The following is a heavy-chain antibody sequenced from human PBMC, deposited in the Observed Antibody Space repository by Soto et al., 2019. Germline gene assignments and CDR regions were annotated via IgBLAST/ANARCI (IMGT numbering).Heavy chain of an antibody. CDR1: KFTITSYW. J-gene: IGHJ6*02. CDR2: INSDGSSI. D-gene: IGHD5-18*01. CDR3: AREVSHGYVLRGMDV. Sequence: EVQLVESGGGLVQPGGSVRLSCAASKFTITSYWMHWVRQAPGKGLVWVSPINSDGSSISYADAVKGRFTISRDNAKNTLYLQMNSLRVEDTAVYYCAREVSHGYVLRGMDVWGQGTTVTVFS. V-gene: IGHV3-74*01.